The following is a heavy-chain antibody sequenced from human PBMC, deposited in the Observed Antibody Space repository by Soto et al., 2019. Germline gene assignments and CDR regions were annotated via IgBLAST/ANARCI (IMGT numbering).Heavy chain of an antibody. CDR3: ARLLGHSEGYSYYYYGLDV. CDR1: GYSFTSYW. V-gene: IGHV5-51*01. J-gene: IGHJ6*02. Sequence: GESLKISCKGSGYSFTSYWIGWVRQMPGKGLERMGIIYPGDSDTRYSPSFQGQVTISADKSISTAYLQWSSLKASDTAMYYCARLLGHSEGYSYYYYGLDVWGQGTTVTVSS. D-gene: IGHD1-26*01. CDR2: IYPGDSDT.